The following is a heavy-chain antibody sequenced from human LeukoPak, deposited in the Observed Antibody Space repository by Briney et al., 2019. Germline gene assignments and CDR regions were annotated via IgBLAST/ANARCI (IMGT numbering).Heavy chain of an antibody. CDR1: GYTFTIYG. CDR2: ISGFNGNT. V-gene: IGHV1-18*01. CDR3: ARGDYGGPSDY. D-gene: IGHD4-23*01. J-gene: IGHJ4*02. Sequence: ASMKVSCKASGYTFTIYGIGWVRQAPGQGLEWMGWISGFNGNTNYAQKVQGRISMTTDTSTTTAYMELRSLRSDDTAVYYCARGDYGGPSDYWGQGTLVTVSS.